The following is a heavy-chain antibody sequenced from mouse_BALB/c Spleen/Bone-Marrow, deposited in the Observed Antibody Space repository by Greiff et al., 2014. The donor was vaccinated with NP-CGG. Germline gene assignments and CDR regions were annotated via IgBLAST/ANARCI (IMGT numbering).Heavy chain of an antibody. CDR1: GFTFSSYA. CDR2: ISSGGSST. CDR3: ARHGSTRLLDY. V-gene: IGHV5-9-1*01. Sequence: EVMLVESGGGLVKPGGSLKLSCAASGFTFSSYAMSWVRQTPEKRLEWVATISSGGSSTYYPDSVKGRFTISRDNAKNTLFLKMSSLRSEDTAMYYCARHGSTRLLDYWGQGTTLTVSS. J-gene: IGHJ2*01. D-gene: IGHD2-14*01.